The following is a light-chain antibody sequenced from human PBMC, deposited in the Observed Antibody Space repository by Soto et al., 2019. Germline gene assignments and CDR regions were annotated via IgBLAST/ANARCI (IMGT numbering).Light chain of an antibody. CDR1: QSIHTS. J-gene: IGKJ5*01. CDR3: QQRNVWPPIT. V-gene: IGKV3-11*01. CDR2: DST. Sequence: VLTQSPATLSLSPGERATLSCRASQSIHTSLARYQQKPGQPPRLVVYDSTLRANGVPDRFGGSRSGTEFALTISNVELEDFAVYYCQQRNVWPPITFGQGTRVEV.